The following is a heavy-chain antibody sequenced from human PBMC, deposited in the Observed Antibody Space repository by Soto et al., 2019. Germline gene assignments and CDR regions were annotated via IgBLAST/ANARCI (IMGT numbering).Heavy chain of an antibody. Sequence: QVQLEQSGAEVKKPGSSVKVSCKASGGTLSDHGVAWLRQAPGQGLEWMGGTIPVFNTAKYAQKFQGRVTVTDDKFTNIAYMELSSLRSEDTAFYFWARGVYGSGNYYTGPSAFDIWGQGTIVIVSS. D-gene: IGHD3-10*01. CDR2: TIPVFNTA. CDR1: GGTLSDHG. V-gene: IGHV1-69*06. J-gene: IGHJ3*02. CDR3: ARGVYGSGNYYTGPSAFDI.